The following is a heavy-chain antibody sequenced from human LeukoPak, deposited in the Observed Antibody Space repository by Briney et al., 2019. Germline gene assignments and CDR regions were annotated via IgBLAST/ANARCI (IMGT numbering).Heavy chain of an antibody. V-gene: IGHV1-18*01. CDR3: ARKRITMVQGVNWFDP. CDR1: GYTFTSYG. Sequence: ASVKVACKASGYTFTSYGISWVRQAPGQGLEWMGWISAYNGNINYAQKLQGRVTMTTDTSTSTAYMELRSLRSDDTAVYYCARKRITMVQGVNWFDPWGQGTLVTVSS. D-gene: IGHD3-10*01. CDR2: ISAYNGNI. J-gene: IGHJ5*02.